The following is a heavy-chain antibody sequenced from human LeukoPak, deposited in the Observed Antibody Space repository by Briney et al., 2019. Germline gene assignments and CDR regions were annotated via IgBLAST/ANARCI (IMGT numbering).Heavy chain of an antibody. CDR2: INPNSGGT. Sequence: GASVKVSGKASGYTFTGYYMHWVRQAPGQGLEWMGWINPNSGGTNYAQKFQGRVTMTRDTSISTAYMELSRLRSDDTAVYYCARDRTYYYDSSGSGFDYWGQGTLVTVSS. CDR1: GYTFTGYY. J-gene: IGHJ4*02. V-gene: IGHV1-2*02. D-gene: IGHD3-22*01. CDR3: ARDRTYYYDSSGSGFDY.